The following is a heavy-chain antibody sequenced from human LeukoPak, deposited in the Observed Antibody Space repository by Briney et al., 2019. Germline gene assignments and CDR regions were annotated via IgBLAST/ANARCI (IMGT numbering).Heavy chain of an antibody. CDR2: ISGSGGST. Sequence: GGSLRLSCAASGFTFSSYAMSWVRQAPGNGLEWVSAISGSGGSTYYADSVKGRFTISRDNSKNTLYLQMNSLRAEDTAVYYCAKFTGLAAKSGHVTFDYWGQGTLVTVSS. V-gene: IGHV3-23*01. J-gene: IGHJ4*02. CDR3: AKFTGLAAKSGHVTFDY. CDR1: GFTFSSYA. D-gene: IGHD2-15*01.